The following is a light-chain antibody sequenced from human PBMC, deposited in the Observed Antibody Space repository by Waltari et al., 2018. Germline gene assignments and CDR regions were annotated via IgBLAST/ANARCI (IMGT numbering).Light chain of an antibody. J-gene: IGKJ1*01. CDR3: QHYVRLPAT. CDR2: GAS. Sequence: EIVLTQSPGTLSLSPGERATLSCRASQSVRGSLAWYQQKAGPAPRLIIYGASSRAIGIPDRFSGCGSGTDFSLTISRLGPEDFAVYYCQHYVRLPATFGQGTKVEI. V-gene: IGKV3-20*01. CDR1: QSVRGS.